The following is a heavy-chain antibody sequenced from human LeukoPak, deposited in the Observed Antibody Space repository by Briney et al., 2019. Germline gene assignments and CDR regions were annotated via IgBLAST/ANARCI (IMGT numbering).Heavy chain of an antibody. CDR2: ITSSDSTT. CDR1: GFTFSSYE. D-gene: IGHD3-16*01. J-gene: IGHJ4*02. V-gene: IGHV3-48*03. Sequence: GGSLRLSCVASGFTFSSYEMNWVRQAPGKGLEWLSYITSSDSTTHYSDSVKGRFTISRDNSKNTLYLHMNSLRAEDTAIYYCAKDREGAMLYFDYWGQGTLVTVSS. CDR3: AKDREGAMLYFDY.